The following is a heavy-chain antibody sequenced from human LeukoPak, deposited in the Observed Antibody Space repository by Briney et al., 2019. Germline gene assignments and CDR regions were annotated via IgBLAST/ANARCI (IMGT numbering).Heavy chain of an antibody. Sequence: PSETLSLTCAVYGGSFSGYYWSWIRQPPGRGLEWIGENNHSGSTNYNPSLKRRVTISVDTSKNQFSLKLSSETAADTAVYYCARVWTSEYYFDYWGQGTLVTVSS. V-gene: IGHV4-34*01. CDR2: NNHSGST. J-gene: IGHJ4*02. CDR1: GGSFSGYY. CDR3: ARVWTSEYYFDY. D-gene: IGHD2-21*01.